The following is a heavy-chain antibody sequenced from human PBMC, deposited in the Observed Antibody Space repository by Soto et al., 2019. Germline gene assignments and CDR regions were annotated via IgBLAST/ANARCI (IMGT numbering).Heavy chain of an antibody. V-gene: IGHV4-30-4*01. J-gene: IGHJ4*02. CDR1: GGSITNYDYY. Sequence: TPLLTCSVSGGSITNYDYYWTRICKPSGEGLEWIGHIYYTGSTSYNQSLKSRVTISLDTSKNQFSLKLNSVTAADTAVYYCATFVVPASRHNDFDFWGPGTLVSVYS. CDR2: IYYTGST. CDR3: ATFVVPASRHNDFDF. D-gene: IGHD2-21*02.